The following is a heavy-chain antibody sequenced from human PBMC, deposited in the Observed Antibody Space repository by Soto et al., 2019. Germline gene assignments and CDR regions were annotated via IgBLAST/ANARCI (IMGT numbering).Heavy chain of an antibody. Sequence: SETLCLTCAVAGGSISSGGYSWSWIRKPPGKGLEWIGYIYHSGSTYYNPSLKSRVTILVDRSKNQFSLKLSSVTAADTAVYYCARGEVVALGYWGQGTLVTVPQ. CDR1: GGSISSGGYS. J-gene: IGHJ4*02. CDR3: ARGEVVALGY. D-gene: IGHD2-15*01. CDR2: IYHSGST. V-gene: IGHV4-30-2*01.